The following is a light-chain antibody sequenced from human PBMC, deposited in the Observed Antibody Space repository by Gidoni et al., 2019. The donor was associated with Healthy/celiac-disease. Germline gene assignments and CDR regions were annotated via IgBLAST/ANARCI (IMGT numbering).Light chain of an antibody. Sequence: DIQMTQSPSSLSASVGDRVTITCRASQTISSYLNWYQQKPGKAPKLLIYAASSLQSGVPSRFRGSGSGTDFSLTLSSLQPEDFATFYCQQSYSTPNTFXQXTKLEIK. CDR1: QTISSY. CDR3: QQSYSTPNT. J-gene: IGKJ2*01. CDR2: AAS. V-gene: IGKV1-39*01.